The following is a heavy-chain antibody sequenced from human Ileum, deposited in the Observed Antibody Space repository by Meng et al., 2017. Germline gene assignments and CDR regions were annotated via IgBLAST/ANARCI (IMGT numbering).Heavy chain of an antibody. V-gene: IGHV3-74*01. J-gene: IGHJ4*02. CDR1: GFTFSSYW. D-gene: IGHD1-26*01. Sequence: GESLKISCAASGFTFSSYWMHWVRQAPGKGLVWVSRINSDGSSTSYADSVKGRFTISRDNAKNTLYLQMNSLRAEDTAVYYCARMPPRSSEPHPFDYWGQGTLVTVSS. CDR2: INSDGSST. CDR3: ARMPPRSSEPHPFDY.